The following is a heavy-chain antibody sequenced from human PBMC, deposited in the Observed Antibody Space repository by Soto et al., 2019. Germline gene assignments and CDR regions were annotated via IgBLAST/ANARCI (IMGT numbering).Heavy chain of an antibody. CDR3: TNGASH. CDR1: QFTFSQNW. D-gene: IGHD2-8*01. Sequence: GGSLGLSCAASQFTFSQNWMSWVRQAPGKGLEWVANINPDGSAKYYVDSVKGRFTISRDNAKNFLYLQMDSLRVEDTAVYYCTNGASHWGQGTLVTVSS. V-gene: IGHV3-7*02. J-gene: IGHJ4*02. CDR2: INPDGSAK.